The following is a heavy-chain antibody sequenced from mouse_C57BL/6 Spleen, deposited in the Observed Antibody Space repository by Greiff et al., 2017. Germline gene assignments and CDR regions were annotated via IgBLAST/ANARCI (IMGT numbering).Heavy chain of an antibody. D-gene: IGHD2-13*01. CDR2: IIPSSGYT. Sequence: VQLQQSGADLAKPGPSVTLSCTASGYTFTSYWIRWLKQRPGQGLEWIGYIIPSSGYTKYNPTFKDKATLTADKSSSTAYMQLGSQTYADSAVYYGTNGGTVGDPAWFAYWGQGTLVTVSA. J-gene: IGHJ3*01. V-gene: IGHV1-7*01. CDR3: TNGGTVGDPAWFAY. CDR1: GYTFTSYW.